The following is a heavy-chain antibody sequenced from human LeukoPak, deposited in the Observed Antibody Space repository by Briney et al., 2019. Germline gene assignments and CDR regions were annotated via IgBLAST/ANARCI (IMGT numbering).Heavy chain of an antibody. V-gene: IGHV3-30-3*01. Sequence: GGSLRLSCAASGFTFSSYAMHWVRQAPGKGPEWVAVISYDGSNKYYADSVKGRFTISRDNSKNTLYLQMNSLRAEDTAVYYCARDTERAFDYWGQGTLVTVSS. J-gene: IGHJ4*02. CDR2: ISYDGSNK. CDR3: ARDTERAFDY. D-gene: IGHD4-17*01. CDR1: GFTFSSYA.